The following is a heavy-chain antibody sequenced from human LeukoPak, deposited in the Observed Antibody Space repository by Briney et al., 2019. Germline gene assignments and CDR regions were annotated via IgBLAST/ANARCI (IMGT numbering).Heavy chain of an antibody. CDR2: MNPNSGDT. Sequence: ASVKVSCKASGYTFTSSDINWLRQAAGQGLEWMGWMNPNSGDTGYSQKFQGRVTMTRNTSISTAYMELSGLRSEDTAVFYCARGTERSPYFDYWGEGSLVSVSS. J-gene: IGHJ4*02. CDR3: ARGTERSPYFDY. V-gene: IGHV1-8*01. CDR1: GYTFTSSD.